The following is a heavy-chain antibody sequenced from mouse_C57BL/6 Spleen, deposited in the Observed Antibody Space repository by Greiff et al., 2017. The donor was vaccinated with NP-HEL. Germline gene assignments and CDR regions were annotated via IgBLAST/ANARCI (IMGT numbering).Heavy chain of an antibody. CDR2: IYPGDGDT. V-gene: IGHV1-80*01. Sequence: VKLVESGAELVKPGASVKISCKASGYAFSSYWMNWVKQRPGKGLEWIGQIYPGDGDTNYNGKFKGKATLTADKSSSTAYMQLNSLTSEDSAVYFCARKGYGSSVDYWGQGTTLTVSS. J-gene: IGHJ2*01. CDR3: ARKGYGSSVDY. D-gene: IGHD1-1*01. CDR1: GYAFSSYW.